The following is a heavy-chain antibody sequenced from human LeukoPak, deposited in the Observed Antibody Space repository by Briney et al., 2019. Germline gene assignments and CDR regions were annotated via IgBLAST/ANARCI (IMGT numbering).Heavy chain of an antibody. CDR2: ISYDGSNK. CDR1: GFTFSSYA. CDR3: AREYGVQPFDY. D-gene: IGHD4-17*01. V-gene: IGHV3-30*04. Sequence: GRSLRLSCAASGFTFSSYAMHWVRQAPGKGLEWVAVISYDGSNKYYADSVKGRFTISRDNSKNTLYLQMNSRRAEDTAVYYCAREYGVQPFDYWGQGTLVTVSS. J-gene: IGHJ4*02.